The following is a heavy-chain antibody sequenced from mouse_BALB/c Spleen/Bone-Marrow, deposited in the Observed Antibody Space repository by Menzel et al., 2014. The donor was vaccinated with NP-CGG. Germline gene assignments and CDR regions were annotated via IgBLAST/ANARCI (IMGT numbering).Heavy chain of an antibody. CDR3: AISAYYTMDY. CDR2: NSPFNGGT. CDR1: GYTFTDYN. Sequence: VLLKQSGPELVKPGASVKISCKASGYTFTDYNMYWVNRSHGESLELIGDNSPFNGGTGYNQNFRSKSSLTIDNSSSTAYMELRSLTSEDSAVYYCAISAYYTMDYWGQGTSVTVFS. V-gene: IGHV1S29*02. J-gene: IGHJ4*01.